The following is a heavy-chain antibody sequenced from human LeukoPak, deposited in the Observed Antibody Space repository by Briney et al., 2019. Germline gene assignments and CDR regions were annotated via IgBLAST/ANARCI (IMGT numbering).Heavy chain of an antibody. D-gene: IGHD3-3*01. CDR1: GFTFSSYW. V-gene: IGHV3-7*03. CDR3: AKVASGVVDAFDI. CDR2: INQDGNEE. J-gene: IGHJ3*02. Sequence: GGSLRLSCAASGFTFSSYWMSWVRQAPGKGLEWVANINQDGNEEYYVDSVKGRFTISRDNAKNSLYLQMNSLRAEDTALYYCAKVASGVVDAFDIWGQGTMVTVSS.